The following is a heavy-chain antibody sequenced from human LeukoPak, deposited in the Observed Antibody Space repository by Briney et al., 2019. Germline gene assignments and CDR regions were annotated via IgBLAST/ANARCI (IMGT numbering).Heavy chain of an antibody. D-gene: IGHD6-6*01. Sequence: SVKVSCKASGGTFSSYAISWVRQAPGQGLEWMGRIIPILGIANYAQKFQGRVTITADKSTSTAYMELSSLRSEDTAVYYCARVYSSPSPVYYYYYMDVWGKGTTVTVSS. CDR3: ARVYSSPSPVYYYYYMDV. J-gene: IGHJ6*03. CDR2: IIPILGIA. V-gene: IGHV1-69*04. CDR1: GGTFSSYA.